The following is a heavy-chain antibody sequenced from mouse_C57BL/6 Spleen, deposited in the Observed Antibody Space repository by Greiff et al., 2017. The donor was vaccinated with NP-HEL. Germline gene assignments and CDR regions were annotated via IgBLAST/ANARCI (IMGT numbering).Heavy chain of an antibody. CDR2: ILPGSGST. CDR3: ARDDHYYGSSPYAMDY. D-gene: IGHD1-1*01. V-gene: IGHV1-9*01. J-gene: IGHJ4*01. CDR1: GYTFTGYW. Sequence: VQVVESGAELMKPGASVKLSCKATGYTFTGYWIEWVKQRPGHGLEWIGEILPGSGSTNYNEKFKGKATFTADTSSNTAYMQLSSLTTEDSAIYYCARDDHYYGSSPYAMDYWGQGTSVTVSS.